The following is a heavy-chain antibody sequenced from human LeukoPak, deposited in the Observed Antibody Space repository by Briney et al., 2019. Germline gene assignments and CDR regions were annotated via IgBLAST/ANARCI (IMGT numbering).Heavy chain of an antibody. CDR1: GGSFSGYY. Sequence: SETLSLTCAVYGGSFSGYYWSWIRQPPGKGLEWIGEINHSGSANYNPSLKSRVTISVDTSKNQFPLKLSSVTAADTAVYYCARVSNRNWFDPWGQGTLVTVSS. J-gene: IGHJ5*02. D-gene: IGHD6-13*01. CDR2: INHSGSA. V-gene: IGHV4-34*01. CDR3: ARVSNRNWFDP.